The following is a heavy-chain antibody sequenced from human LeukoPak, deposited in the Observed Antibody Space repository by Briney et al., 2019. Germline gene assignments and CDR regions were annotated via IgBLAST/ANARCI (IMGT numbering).Heavy chain of an antibody. CDR3: ARRAPVVVTAIHDAFDI. Sequence: ASVKVSCKASGYTFTSYYMHWVRQAPGQGLEWMGIINPSGGSTSYAQKFQGRVTMTRDMSTSTVYMELSSLRSEDTAVYYCARRAPVVVTAIHDAFDIWGQGTMVTVSS. V-gene: IGHV1-46*01. CDR2: INPSGGST. J-gene: IGHJ3*02. CDR1: GYTFTSYY. D-gene: IGHD2-21*02.